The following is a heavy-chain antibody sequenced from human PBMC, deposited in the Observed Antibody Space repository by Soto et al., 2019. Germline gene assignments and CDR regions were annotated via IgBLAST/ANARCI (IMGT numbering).Heavy chain of an antibody. J-gene: IGHJ4*02. CDR3: AMNYDVWSGYYGY. Sequence: PSETLSLTCAVYGGSFSGYYWSWIRQPPGKGLEWIGEINHSGSTNYNPSLKSRVTISVDTSKNQFSLKLSSVTAADTAVYYCAMNYDVWSGYYGYWGQGTLLTVSS. CDR2: INHSGST. D-gene: IGHD3-3*01. V-gene: IGHV4-34*01. CDR1: GGSFSGYY.